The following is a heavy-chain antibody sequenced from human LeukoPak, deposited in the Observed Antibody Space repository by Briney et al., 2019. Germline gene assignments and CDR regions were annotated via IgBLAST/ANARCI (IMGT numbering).Heavy chain of an antibody. J-gene: IGHJ4*02. Sequence: GGSLRLSCAASGFTFSSYWMHWVRQAPGKGLVCVSRIKSDGSSTSYADSVKGRFTISRDNAKNSLYLQMNSLRAEDTAVYYCAWPPAPWGQGTLVTVSS. D-gene: IGHD2-2*01. V-gene: IGHV3-74*01. CDR1: GFTFSSYW. CDR2: IKSDGSST. CDR3: AWPPAP.